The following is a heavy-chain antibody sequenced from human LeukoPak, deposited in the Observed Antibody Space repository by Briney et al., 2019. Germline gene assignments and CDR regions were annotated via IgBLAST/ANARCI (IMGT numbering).Heavy chain of an antibody. D-gene: IGHD5-24*01. CDR1: SGSITDHY. J-gene: IGHJ4*02. CDR3: ARGGWLRTVYYFDY. CDR2: IYYSGTT. Sequence: SETLSLTCTVSSGSITDHYWSWIRQPPGKGLEWIGYIYYSGTTTYNPSLKSRVIISVDTSKKQFSLKLSSATAADTAVYFCARGGWLRTVYYFDYWGQGTLVTVSS. V-gene: IGHV4-59*11.